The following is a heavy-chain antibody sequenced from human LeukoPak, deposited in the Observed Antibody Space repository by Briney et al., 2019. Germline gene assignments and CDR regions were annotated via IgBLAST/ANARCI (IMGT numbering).Heavy chain of an antibody. V-gene: IGHV3-7*01. CDR2: INQDGSEK. D-gene: IGHD5-24*01. CDR3: AREGDGRFFDY. CDR1: GLTFRSFW. J-gene: IGHJ4*02. Sequence: GGSLRLSCAVSGLTFRSFWMSWVRQAPGKGLEWVANINQDGSEKYFVDSVRGRFTISRDNSKNSLHLEMNTLGAEDTALYYCAREGDGRFFDYRGQGTLVTVSS.